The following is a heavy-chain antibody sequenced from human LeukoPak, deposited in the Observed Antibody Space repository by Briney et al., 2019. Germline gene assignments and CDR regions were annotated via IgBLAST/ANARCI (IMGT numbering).Heavy chain of an antibody. CDR2: ISGSGGST. CDR1: GFTFSSSS. J-gene: IGHJ4*02. D-gene: IGHD6-19*01. CDR3: AKGSGWYV. V-gene: IGHV3-23*01. Sequence: GGSLRLSCAASGFTFSSSSMSWVRQAPGKGLEWVSVISGSGGSTDYADSVKGRFTISKDNSKNTLYLQMNSLRAEDTAVYYCAKGSGWYVWGQGTLVTVSS.